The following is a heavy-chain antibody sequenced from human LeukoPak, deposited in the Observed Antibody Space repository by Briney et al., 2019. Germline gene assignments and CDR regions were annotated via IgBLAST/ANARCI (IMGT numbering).Heavy chain of an antibody. Sequence: PSEILSLTCSVSAGSINSYYWSWIRQSAGKGLEWIGRINASGSTRYNPSLETRVTMSVDTAKNEFPVKLTSVTAADTAVYFCARGMSTAYDYNWFDSWGQGTLVTVSS. CDR3: ARGMSTAYDYNWFDS. CDR1: AGSINSYY. V-gene: IGHV4-4*07. CDR2: INASGST. J-gene: IGHJ5*01. D-gene: IGHD5-12*01.